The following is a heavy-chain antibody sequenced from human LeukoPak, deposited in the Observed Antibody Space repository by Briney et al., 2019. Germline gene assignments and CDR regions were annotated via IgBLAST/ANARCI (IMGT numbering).Heavy chain of an antibody. D-gene: IGHD3-10*01. CDR3: ATDLGEGGN. V-gene: IGHV4-4*02. CDR1: GGSVNSKNW. CDR2: INHAGTT. J-gene: IGHJ4*02. Sequence: YPSETLSLTCTVSGGSVNSKNWWNWVRQPPEKGLEWIGDINHAGTTNYNPSLESRVTISIDMSKNRFSLRLTSVAAADTAVYYCATDLGEGGNWGQGTLVTVSS.